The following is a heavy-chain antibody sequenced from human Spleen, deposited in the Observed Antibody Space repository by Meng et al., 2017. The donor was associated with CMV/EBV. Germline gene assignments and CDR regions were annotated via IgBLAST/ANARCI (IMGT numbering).Heavy chain of an antibody. CDR3: AREVVGSTWGGGTGRWLDP. Sequence: FTKAGLKWVRQAPGQGLEWMGRINMNTGSQTYAKDFTGRFGFSLDTSVNTTYLQISSLKAEDTAVYYCAREVVGSTWGGGTGRWLDPWGQGTLVTVSS. CDR1: FTKAG. CDR2: INMNTGSQ. V-gene: IGHV7-4-1*02. J-gene: IGHJ5*02. D-gene: IGHD6-13*01.